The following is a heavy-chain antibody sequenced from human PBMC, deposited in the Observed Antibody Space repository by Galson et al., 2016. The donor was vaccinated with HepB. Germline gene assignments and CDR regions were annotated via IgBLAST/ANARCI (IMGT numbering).Heavy chain of an antibody. D-gene: IGHD1-1*01. CDR2: ISAYNGNT. J-gene: IGHJ5*02. CDR3: ARKSRGTGWFDL. V-gene: IGHV1-18*01. CDR1: GYSFSSHP. Sequence: SVKVSCKASGYSFSSHPISWVRQAPGQGLEWVGWISAYNGNTNYAQKFQGRVIMIRNASTTTVYMELSSLRPEDTAVYYCARKSRGTGWFDLWGQGTLVTVSA.